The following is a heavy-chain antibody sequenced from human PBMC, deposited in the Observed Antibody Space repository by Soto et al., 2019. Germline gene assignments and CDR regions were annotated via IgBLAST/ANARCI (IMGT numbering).Heavy chain of an antibody. CDR3: ARGLMGAEVYYGMDV. CDR1: GGTFSSYA. J-gene: IGHJ6*02. V-gene: IGHV1-69*13. Sequence: ASVKFSCKTSGGTFSSYAISWVRQAPGQGLEWMGGIIPIFGTANYAQKFQGRVTITADESTSTAYMELSSLRSEDTAVYYCARGLMGAEVYYGMDVWGQGTTVTVSS. CDR2: IIPIFGTA. D-gene: IGHD1-26*01.